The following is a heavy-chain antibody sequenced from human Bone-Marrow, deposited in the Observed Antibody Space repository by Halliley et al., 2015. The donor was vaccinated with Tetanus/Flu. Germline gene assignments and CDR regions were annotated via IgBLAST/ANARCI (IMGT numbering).Heavy chain of an antibody. V-gene: IGHV4-31*03. CDR1: GGSISRGGYY. D-gene: IGHD4-17*01. Sequence: TLSLTCSVSGGSISRGGYYWSWIRQHPGRGLEWFGFVYNRGRPSSNPPLRSRVPISEKPSTNQFFLRLSSVTAADTAVYYCARETTMITGYFDYWGQGILVTVSS. CDR3: ARETTMITGYFDY. CDR2: VYNRGRP. J-gene: IGHJ4*02.